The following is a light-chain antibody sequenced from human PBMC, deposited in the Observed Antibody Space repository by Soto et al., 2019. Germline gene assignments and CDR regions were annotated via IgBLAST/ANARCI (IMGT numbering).Light chain of an antibody. J-gene: IGKJ1*01. CDR3: QHYSSVWA. CDR2: DAS. CDR1: QSISRG. V-gene: IGKV1-5*01. Sequence: DIQMTQSPSPLSSSVGDRVTITCRASQSISRGLAWYQQKPGKAPNLLIYDASTLESGVPSRFSGSGSGTEFTLTISCLHPDDFATYYCQHYSSVWALGQGTKVDIK.